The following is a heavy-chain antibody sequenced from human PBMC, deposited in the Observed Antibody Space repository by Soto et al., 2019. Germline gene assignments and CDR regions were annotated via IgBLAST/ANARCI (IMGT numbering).Heavy chain of an antibody. J-gene: IGHJ6*02. D-gene: IGHD3-22*01. Sequence: QPGGSLRLSCAASGFILSSYAMHWVRQAPGKGLEWVAVISDDGSNRYYADSVKGRFTISRDNSKNTLYLQMNSLRAEDTAVYYCAKDLYYDSSGYYPFYYYYYGMDVWGQGTTVTVSS. V-gene: IGHV3-30*18. CDR2: ISDDGSNR. CDR3: AKDLYYDSSGYYPFYYYYYGMDV. CDR1: GFILSSYA.